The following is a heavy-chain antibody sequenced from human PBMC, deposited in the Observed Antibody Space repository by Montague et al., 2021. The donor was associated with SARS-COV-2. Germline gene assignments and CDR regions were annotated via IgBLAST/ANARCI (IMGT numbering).Heavy chain of an antibody. V-gene: IGHV3-21*01. Sequence: LRLSCAASGFTFSAYTMNWVRQAPGKGLEWASSIGGSSSFRDYTDPVKGRFTITRDNANNSLFLEMDSLRAEDTAVYYCARGSSGWHDRMAYWGQGSLVTVSS. CDR1: GFTFSAYT. CDR2: IGGSSSFR. D-gene: IGHD6-19*01. J-gene: IGHJ4*02. CDR3: ARGSSGWHDRMAY.